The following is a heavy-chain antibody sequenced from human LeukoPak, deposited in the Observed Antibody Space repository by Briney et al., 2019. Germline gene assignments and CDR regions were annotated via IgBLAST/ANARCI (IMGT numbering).Heavy chain of an antibody. CDR2: IIPILGIA. CDR1: GGTFSSYA. D-gene: IGHD3-10*01. V-gene: IGHV1-69*04. Sequence: ASVKVSCKASGGTFSSYAISWVRQAPGQGLEWMGRIIPILGIANYAQKFQGRVTITADKSTSTAYMELSSLRSEDTAVYYCARSRYYYGSGSYYPSHFDYWGQGTLVTVSS. CDR3: ARSRYYYGSGSYYPSHFDY. J-gene: IGHJ4*02.